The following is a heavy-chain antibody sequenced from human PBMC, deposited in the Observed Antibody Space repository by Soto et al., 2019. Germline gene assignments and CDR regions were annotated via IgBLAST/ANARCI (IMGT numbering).Heavy chain of an antibody. J-gene: IGHJ4*02. CDR2: FDDGGGA. Sequence: SETLSLTCSVPGGSVSSNVYYGTWIRQPPGKGLEWIGSFDDGGGAHYTPTLRSRATISVDTSKNQFSLTLTSVTAADTAVYYCAKGFRYSSGWFLPFDYWGQGTLVTVSS. V-gene: IGHV4-39*01. CDR3: AKGFRYSSGWFLPFDY. CDR1: GGSVSSNVYY. D-gene: IGHD6-19*01.